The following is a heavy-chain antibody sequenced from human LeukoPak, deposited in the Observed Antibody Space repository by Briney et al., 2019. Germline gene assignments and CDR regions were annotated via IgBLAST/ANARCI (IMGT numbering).Heavy chain of an antibody. CDR1: GGSISSYY. J-gene: IGHJ4*02. CDR3: ARGSGIYYPPDY. V-gene: IGHV4-59*01. Sequence: PSETLSLTCTVSGGSISSYYWSWIRQPPGKGLEWIGYIFYSGSTNYNPSLKSRVTISVDTSKNQFSLKLRSVTAADTAVYYCARGSGIYYPPDYWGQGTLVTVSS. D-gene: IGHD1-26*01. CDR2: IFYSGST.